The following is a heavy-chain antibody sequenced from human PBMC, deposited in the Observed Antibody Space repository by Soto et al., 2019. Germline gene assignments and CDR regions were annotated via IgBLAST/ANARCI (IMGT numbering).Heavy chain of an antibody. CDR3: ARDRAWRRPQGWFDP. CDR2: INPNSGGT. V-gene: IGHV1-2*02. D-gene: IGHD1-1*01. CDR1: GYSFTAYY. J-gene: IGHJ5*02. Sequence: ASVKVSCKASGYSFTAYYIHWVRQAPGQGLEWMGWINPNSGGTNYAQKFQGRVSMTRDTSVSTAYMELSRLTSDDTAVYYCARDRAWRRPQGWFDPWGQGTLVTVSS.